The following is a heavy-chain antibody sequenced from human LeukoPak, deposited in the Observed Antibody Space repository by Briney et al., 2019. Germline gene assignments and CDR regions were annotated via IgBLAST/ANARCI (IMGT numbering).Heavy chain of an antibody. D-gene: IGHD3-10*01. CDR1: GGSISSGGYY. V-gene: IGHV4-30-2*01. Sequence: PSETLSLTCTVSGGSISSGGYYWSWTRQPRGKGRGWFGYIHHSGSTYYNPSLKSRVTISVDGSKTQFCLQLSPVTAADTAVYYCARAGVWFGAPYAFYIWGQGTMVTLSS. J-gene: IGHJ3*02. CDR2: IHHSGST. CDR3: ARAGVWFGAPYAFYI.